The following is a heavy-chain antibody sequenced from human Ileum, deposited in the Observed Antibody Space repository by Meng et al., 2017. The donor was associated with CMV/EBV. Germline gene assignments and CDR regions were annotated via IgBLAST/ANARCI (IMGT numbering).Heavy chain of an antibody. CDR2: INIDGSST. CDR1: GFTFRSYW. CDR3: ARGVSSPPGVDY. Sequence: VELVEAGGGLVQHGGSLRQSCVVSGFTFRSYWMNWVRQAAGKGLVWVSRINIDGSSTSYADSVKGRFTISRDNAKNTLYLQMNSLRAEDTAVYYCARGVSSPPGVDYWGQGTLVTVSS. D-gene: IGHD6-13*01. V-gene: IGHV3-74*01. J-gene: IGHJ4*02.